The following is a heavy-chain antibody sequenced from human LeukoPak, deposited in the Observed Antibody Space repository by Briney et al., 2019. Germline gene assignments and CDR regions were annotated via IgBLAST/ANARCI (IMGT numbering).Heavy chain of an antibody. CDR2: IYYSGST. V-gene: IGHV4-59*12. CDR3: VRGYGSGTSPFDY. CDR1: GGSISSYY. J-gene: IGHJ4*02. D-gene: IGHD3-10*01. Sequence: PSETLSLTCTVSGGSISSYYWSWIRQPPGKGLEWIGYIYYSGSTNYNPSLKSRVTISVDLSKNGLSLSLTSVTAADTAMYYCVRGYGSGTSPFDYWGQGALVIVSS.